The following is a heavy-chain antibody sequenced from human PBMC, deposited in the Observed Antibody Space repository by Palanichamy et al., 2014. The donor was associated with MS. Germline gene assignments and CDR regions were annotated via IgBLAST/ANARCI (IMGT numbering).Heavy chain of an antibody. CDR1: GFTFSNYG. CDR3: ATYDGSGSYFG. Sequence: QVQLVESGGGVVQPGRSLRLSWEASGFTFSNYGMHWIRQAPGKGLEWVAVIWYDGSNKWYADSVKGRFTISRDNSKNTLSLQMNSLRVEDTAVYYCATYDGSGSYFGWGQGTLVTVSS. J-gene: IGHJ4*02. CDR2: IWYDGSNK. V-gene: IGHV3-33*01. D-gene: IGHD3-10*01.